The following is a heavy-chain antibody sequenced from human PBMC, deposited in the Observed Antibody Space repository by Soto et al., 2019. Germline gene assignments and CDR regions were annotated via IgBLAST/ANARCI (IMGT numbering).Heavy chain of an antibody. CDR3: AMVDVYVTPSPQDV. J-gene: IGHJ6*02. Sequence: QVQLVQSGAEVKNPGASVKVSCKASGYTFTRYGIGWARQAPGQGLEWMGWINTYNGNTNYAPKVQGRGTLTRDTSTSTAYMELRSLRSNDTAIYYCAMVDVYVTPSPQDVWGQGTTVILSS. CDR2: INTYNGNT. CDR1: GYTFTRYG. V-gene: IGHV1-18*01. D-gene: IGHD3-16*01.